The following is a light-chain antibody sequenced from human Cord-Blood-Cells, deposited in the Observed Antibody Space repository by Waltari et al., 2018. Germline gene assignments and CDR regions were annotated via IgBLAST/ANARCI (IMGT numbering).Light chain of an antibody. Sequence: DIQMTQSPSSLSASVGDRVTITCRASQSISSYLTWYQQKPGKAPKPLIYAASSLQSGVPPRFSGSEPGTNFPLTISSLQPEDFATYYCQQSYSTPLPSGGGTKVEIK. J-gene: IGKJ4*01. CDR1: QSISSY. CDR2: AAS. V-gene: IGKV1-39*01. CDR3: QQSYSTPLP.